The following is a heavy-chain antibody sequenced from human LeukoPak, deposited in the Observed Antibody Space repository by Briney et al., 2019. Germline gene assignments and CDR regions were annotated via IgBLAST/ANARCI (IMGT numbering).Heavy chain of an antibody. Sequence: TGGSLRLSCAASGFTFSSYSMNWVRQDPGKGLEWVSYISSSSSTIYYADSVKGRFTISRDNAKNSLYLQMNSLRAEDTAVYYCARDLGSGIYSSKYYYYYYMDVWGKGTTVTVS. CDR1: GFTFSSYS. J-gene: IGHJ6*03. V-gene: IGHV3-48*01. D-gene: IGHD6-13*01. CDR2: ISSSSSTI. CDR3: ARDLGSGIYSSKYYYYYYMDV.